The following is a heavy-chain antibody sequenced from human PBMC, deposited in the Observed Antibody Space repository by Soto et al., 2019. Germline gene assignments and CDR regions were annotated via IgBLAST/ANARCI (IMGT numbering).Heavy chain of an antibody. CDR1: GYTFTTYG. CDR2: MSGYNGNT. V-gene: IGHV1-18*01. D-gene: IGHD3-10*01. CDR3: ARDYYGSGRLNARNWFDP. Sequence: GASVKVSCKASGYTFTTYGISWVRQAPGQGLEWMGWMSGYNGNTNYAQKLQGIVTMTTDTSTSTAYMELRSLRSDDTAVYYCARDYYGSGRLNARNWFDPWGQGTLVTVSS. J-gene: IGHJ5*02.